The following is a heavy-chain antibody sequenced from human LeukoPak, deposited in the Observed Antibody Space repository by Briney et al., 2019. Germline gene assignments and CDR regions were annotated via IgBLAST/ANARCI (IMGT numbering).Heavy chain of an antibody. CDR1: GGSISSYY. D-gene: IGHD3-22*01. CDR3: ARVPYYYDSSGAFDV. V-gene: IGHV4-4*07. J-gene: IGHJ3*01. Sequence: SETLSLTCTVSGGSISSYYWSWIRQPAGKGLEWIGRIYTSGSTNYNPSLKSRVTISVDTSKNQFSLKLSSVTAADTAVYFCARVPYYYDSSGAFDVWGLGTMVTVSS. CDR2: IYTSGST.